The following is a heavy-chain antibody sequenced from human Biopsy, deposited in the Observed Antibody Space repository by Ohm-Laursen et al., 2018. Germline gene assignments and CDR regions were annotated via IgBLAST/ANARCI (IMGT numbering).Heavy chain of an antibody. J-gene: IGHJ2*01. CDR1: GGTFTNHA. V-gene: IGHV1-69*06. CDR3: ARFPLGAYDDSGSYRAVEHWYSDL. CDR2: SIPLFNTA. Sequence: AASVKVSCKASGGTFTNHAVGWVRQAPGQGLEWVGSSIPLFNTANYADKFQGRVTLTADKSTTTAYMELSSLRSEDTAIYYCARFPLGAYDDSGSYRAVEHWYSDLWGRGTLVTVSS. D-gene: IGHD3-22*01.